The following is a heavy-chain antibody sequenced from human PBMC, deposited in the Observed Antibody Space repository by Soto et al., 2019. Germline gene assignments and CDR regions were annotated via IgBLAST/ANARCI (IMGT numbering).Heavy chain of an antibody. Sequence: EVQLVESGGGLVQPGGSLRLSCAASGFTFNSYAMNWVRQAPGKGLEWVSYIGSGSVTIYYADSVKGRFTVSRDNAKNSLYLQMNSLIDEDTAVFYCARATGYRAHYGMDVWGQGTTVTVSS. D-gene: IGHD6-13*01. V-gene: IGHV3-48*02. CDR3: ARATGYRAHYGMDV. J-gene: IGHJ6*02. CDR1: GFTFNSYA. CDR2: IGSGSVTI.